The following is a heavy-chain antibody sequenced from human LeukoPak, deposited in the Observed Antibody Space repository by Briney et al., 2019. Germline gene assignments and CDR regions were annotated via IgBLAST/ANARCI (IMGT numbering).Heavy chain of an antibody. CDR3: AREPIYGSGGEPQPLDY. V-gene: IGHV1-3*01. D-gene: IGHD3-10*01. CDR1: GYTFTSYV. Sequence: GASVKVSCKASGYTFTSYVLHWVRQAPGQGLGWMGWINPGNGNTKYSQRFQGRVTITRDTSASTAYMELSSLRSEDTAVYYCAREPIYGSGGEPQPLDYWGQGTLVTVSS. J-gene: IGHJ4*02. CDR2: INPGNGNT.